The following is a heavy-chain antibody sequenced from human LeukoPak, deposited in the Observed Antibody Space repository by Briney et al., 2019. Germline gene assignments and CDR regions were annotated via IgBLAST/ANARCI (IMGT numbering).Heavy chain of an antibody. J-gene: IGHJ4*02. Sequence: AGGSLRPSCAASGFTFSSYEMNWVRQAPGKGLEWVSYISSSGSTIYYADSVKGRFTISRDNAKNSLYLQMNSLRAEDTAVYYCAREWGYSSLFDYWGQGTLVTVSS. CDR2: ISSSGSTI. V-gene: IGHV3-48*03. CDR1: GFTFSSYE. D-gene: IGHD6-13*01. CDR3: AREWGYSSLFDY.